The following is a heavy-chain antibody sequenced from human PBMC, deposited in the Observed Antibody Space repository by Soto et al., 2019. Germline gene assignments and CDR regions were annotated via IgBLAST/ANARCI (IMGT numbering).Heavy chain of an antibody. CDR2: ISYDGTKK. D-gene: IGHD3-10*01. J-gene: IGHJ6*02. Sequence: PVGSLRLSCAASGFTFSLFTMHWVRQAPDKGLEWVAVISYDGTKKYYADSVKGRFTISRDNSKKTVSLQMSSLRGEDTAFYYCARGLMAGADHYYYYGMDVWGQGTTVTVS. CDR1: GFTFSLFT. CDR3: ARGLMAGADHYYYYGMDV. V-gene: IGHV3-30-3*01.